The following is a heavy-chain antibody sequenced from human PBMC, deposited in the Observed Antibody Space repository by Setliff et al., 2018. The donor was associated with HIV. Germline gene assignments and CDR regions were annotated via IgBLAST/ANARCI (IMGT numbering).Heavy chain of an antibody. V-gene: IGHV4-38-2*01. CDR2: IYHSGIT. J-gene: IGHJ6*03. D-gene: IGHD6-6*01. CDR3: ASEAWTSYRSSSGYYYYYMDV. CDR1: GYSLSSDYY. Sequence: SETLSLTCAVSGYSLSSDYYWGWIRQPPGKGLEWIASIYHSGITYYNSSLKSRVTISVDTSKNQFSLNLTSVTAADTAVYYCASEAWTSYRSSSGYYYYYMDVWGKGTTVTVSS.